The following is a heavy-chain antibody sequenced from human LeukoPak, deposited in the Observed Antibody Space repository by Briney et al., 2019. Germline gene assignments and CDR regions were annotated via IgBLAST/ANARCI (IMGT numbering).Heavy chain of an antibody. V-gene: IGHV3-7*05. CDR1: GFTLSNYW. Sequence: GGSLRLSCAASGFTLSNYWMNWVRQAPGKGLEWVANIKQDGSEKYYVDSVKGRFTISRDITQNSVYLQMNSLRVEDTAVYYCARNRGVDYWGQGTLVTVSS. J-gene: IGHJ4*02. CDR2: IKQDGSEK. D-gene: IGHD2/OR15-2a*01. CDR3: ARNRGVDY.